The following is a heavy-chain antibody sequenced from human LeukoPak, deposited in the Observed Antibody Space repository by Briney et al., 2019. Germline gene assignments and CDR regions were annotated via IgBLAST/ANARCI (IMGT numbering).Heavy chain of an antibody. CDR2: IYPGGSDT. V-gene: IGHV5-51*01. CDR3: AAARAGDFYWTFAD. Sequence: GESLQLSCKGSGYSFTIYWIAWVRQMPGKGLEWMAIIYPGGSDTRYSPSFQGQVTISADKSISTAYLEWSSLKASDTAMYYCAAARAGDFYWTFADSARATLVTVSS. CDR1: GYSFTIYW. D-gene: IGHD1-1*01. J-gene: IGHJ4*02.